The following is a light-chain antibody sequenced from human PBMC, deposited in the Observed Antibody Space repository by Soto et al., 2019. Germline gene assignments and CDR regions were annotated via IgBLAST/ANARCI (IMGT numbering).Light chain of an antibody. CDR1: QGIRNY. Sequence: DIQMTQSPSSLSASVGDRFTITCRASQGIRNYLAWYQQKPGKVPKLVIYAASTLQSGVPSRFSGSGAGTDFNLTISSLQTDNVATYYCRKFKIAPPYTFAQGTKLEIK. V-gene: IGKV1-27*01. J-gene: IGKJ2*01. CDR3: RKFKIAPPYT. CDR2: AAS.